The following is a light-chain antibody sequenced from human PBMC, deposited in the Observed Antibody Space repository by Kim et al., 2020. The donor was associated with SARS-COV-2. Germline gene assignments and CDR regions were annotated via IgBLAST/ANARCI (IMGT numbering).Light chain of an antibody. J-gene: IGLJ2*01. CDR1: NIESKR. CDR3: QVWESSSDHVV. CDR2: FDT. Sequence: PGKTAKIICGGNNIESKRVHWYQQKPGQAPVLVISFDTDRPSGIPERISGSNSGNTATLTITRVEAGDEADYYCQVWESSSDHVVFGGGTKVTVL. V-gene: IGLV3-21*01.